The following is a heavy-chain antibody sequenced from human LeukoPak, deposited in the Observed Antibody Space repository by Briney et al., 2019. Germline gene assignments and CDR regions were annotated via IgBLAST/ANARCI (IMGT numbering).Heavy chain of an antibody. CDR3: ARDPREEYYFDY. CDR2: IWYDGSNK. J-gene: IGHJ4*02. CDR1: GFTFSSYG. Sequence: PGGSLRLSCAASGFTFSSYGMHWVRQAPGKGLEWVAVIWYDGSNKYYADSVKGRFTISRDSSKNTLYLQMNSLRAEDTAVYYCARDPREEYYFDYWGQGTLVTVSS. V-gene: IGHV3-30*19.